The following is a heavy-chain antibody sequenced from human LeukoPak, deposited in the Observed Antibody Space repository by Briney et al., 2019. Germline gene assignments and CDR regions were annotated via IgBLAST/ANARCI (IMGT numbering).Heavy chain of an antibody. D-gene: IGHD3-10*01. Sequence: PGGSLRLSCAASGFTFSSYGMHWVRQAPGKGLEWVAVIWYDGSNRYYADSVKGRFTISRDNSKNTLYLQMNSLRAEDTAVYYCATFGELLRGYWGQGTLVTVSS. J-gene: IGHJ4*02. CDR3: ATFGELLRGY. V-gene: IGHV3-33*01. CDR2: IWYDGSNR. CDR1: GFTFSSYG.